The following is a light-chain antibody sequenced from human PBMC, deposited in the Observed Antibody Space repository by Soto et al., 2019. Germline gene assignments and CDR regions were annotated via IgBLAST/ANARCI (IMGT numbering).Light chain of an antibody. J-gene: IGKJ1*01. CDR3: LQDYNYPRT. Sequence: AIPMTQSPSSLSAAVGDRVTITCRASQDIRNELGWYQQKPGKAPNLLIYAASSLHTGVPSRFSGSGSGTYFPLTISGLQPDDFATYYCLQDYNYPRTFGRGTKVEVK. CDR1: QDIRNE. V-gene: IGKV1-6*02. CDR2: AAS.